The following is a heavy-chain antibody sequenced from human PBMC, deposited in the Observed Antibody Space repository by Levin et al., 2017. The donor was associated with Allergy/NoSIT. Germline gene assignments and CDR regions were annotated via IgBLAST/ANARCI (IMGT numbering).Heavy chain of an antibody. CDR2: ISYDGSNK. V-gene: IGHV3-30*04. J-gene: IGHJ4*02. Sequence: GGSLRLSCAASGFTFSSYAMHWVRQAPGKGLEWVAVISYDGSNKYYADSVKGRFTISRDNSKNTLYLQMNSLRAEDTAVYYCARDHGLYSSSWYFYWGQGTLVTVSS. CDR3: ARDHGLYSSSWYFY. D-gene: IGHD6-13*01. CDR1: GFTFSSYA.